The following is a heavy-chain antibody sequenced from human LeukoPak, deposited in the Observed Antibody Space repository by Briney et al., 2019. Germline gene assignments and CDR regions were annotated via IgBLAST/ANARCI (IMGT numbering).Heavy chain of an antibody. D-gene: IGHD7-27*01. CDR1: GGSISSYY. CDR3: ARDSTWGHYFDY. J-gene: IGHJ4*02. CDR2: IYASGST. Sequence: SETLSLTCTVSGGSISSYYWSWIRQPAGKGLEWIGRIYASGSTNYNPSLKSRVTMSVDTSKNQFSLKLSSVTAADTAVYYCARDSTWGHYFDYWGQGTLVTVSS. V-gene: IGHV4-4*07.